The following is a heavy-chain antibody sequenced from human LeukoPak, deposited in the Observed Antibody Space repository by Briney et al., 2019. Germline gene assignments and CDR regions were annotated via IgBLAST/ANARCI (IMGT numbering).Heavy chain of an antibody. D-gene: IGHD6-13*01. CDR1: GGSFSGYY. CDR3: ARGGAIAAAGKGNWFNP. CDR2: INHSGST. Sequence: SETLSLTCAVYGGSFSGYYWSWIRQPPGKGLEWIGEINHSGSTNYNPSLKSRVTISVDTSKNQFSLKLSSVTAADTAVYYCARGGAIAAAGKGNWFNPWGQGTLVTVSS. V-gene: IGHV4-34*01. J-gene: IGHJ5*02.